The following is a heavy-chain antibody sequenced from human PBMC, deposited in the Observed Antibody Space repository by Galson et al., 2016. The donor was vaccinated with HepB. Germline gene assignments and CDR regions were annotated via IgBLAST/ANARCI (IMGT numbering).Heavy chain of an antibody. CDR1: GYSFSSSW. CDR3: VRGGDFWSGYPDY. V-gene: IGHV5-51*01. D-gene: IGHD3-3*01. Sequence: QSGAEVKKPGESLKISCKASGYSFSSSWIAWVRQMPGKGLEWMGVIYPRDPDTRYSPSFQGQVSISADKSISTAYLQWSSLKASDTAMYFFVRGGDFWSGYPDYWGKGTWSPSPQ. J-gene: IGHJ4*02. CDR2: IYPRDPDT.